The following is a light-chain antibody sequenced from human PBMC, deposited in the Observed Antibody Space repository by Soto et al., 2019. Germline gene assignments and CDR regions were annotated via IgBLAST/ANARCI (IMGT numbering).Light chain of an antibody. CDR1: QSVLYSSDNKNQ. Sequence: DIVMTQSPDSLAVSLGERATINCKSSQSVLYSSDNKNQLAWYQQKPGQPPKLLIYWASTRESGVPDRXSGSGSGTEFTLTISSLKAEDVAVYYCQQYYSVPVTFGGGTKVEIK. CDR3: QQYYSVPVT. J-gene: IGKJ4*01. V-gene: IGKV4-1*01. CDR2: WAS.